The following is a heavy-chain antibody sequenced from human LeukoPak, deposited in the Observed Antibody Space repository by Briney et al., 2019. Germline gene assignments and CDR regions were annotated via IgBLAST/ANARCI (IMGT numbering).Heavy chain of an antibody. D-gene: IGHD3-22*01. J-gene: IGHJ4*02. Sequence: SETLSLTCTVSGGSISSYYWSWIRQPPGKGLEWIGYIYYSGSTNYNPSLKSRVTISVDTSKNQFSLKLSSATAADTAVYYCARAHYYDSSGYCYYFDYWGQGTLVTVSS. V-gene: IGHV4-59*08. CDR3: ARAHYYDSSGYCYYFDY. CDR1: GGSISSYY. CDR2: IYYSGST.